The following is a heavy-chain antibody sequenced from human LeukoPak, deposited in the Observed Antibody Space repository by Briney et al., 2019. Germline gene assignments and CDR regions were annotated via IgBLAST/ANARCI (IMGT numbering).Heavy chain of an antibody. CDR1: GFTFSSYA. D-gene: IGHD3-22*01. Sequence: GRSLRLSCAASGFTFSSYAMHWVRQAPGKGLGWVAVISYDGSNKYYADSVKGRFTISRDNSKNTLYLQMNSLKAEDTAVYYCALPGYDSSGYYYFDYWGQGTLVTVSS. CDR2: ISYDGSNK. V-gene: IGHV3-30-3*01. J-gene: IGHJ4*02. CDR3: ALPGYDSSGYYYFDY.